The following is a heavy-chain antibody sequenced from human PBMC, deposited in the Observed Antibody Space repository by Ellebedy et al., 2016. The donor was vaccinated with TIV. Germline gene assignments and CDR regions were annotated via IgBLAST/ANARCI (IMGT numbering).Heavy chain of an antibody. CDR2: IWYDGSNK. D-gene: IGHD3-10*01. J-gene: IGHJ4*02. V-gene: IGHV3-33*01. CDR1: GFTFSSYG. Sequence: GESLKISCAASGFTFSSYGMHWVRQAPGKGLEWVAVIWYDGSNKYYADSVKGRFTISRDNSKNTLYLQMNSLRAEDTAVYICASIRTENDYWGQGTLVTVSS. CDR3: ASIRTENDY.